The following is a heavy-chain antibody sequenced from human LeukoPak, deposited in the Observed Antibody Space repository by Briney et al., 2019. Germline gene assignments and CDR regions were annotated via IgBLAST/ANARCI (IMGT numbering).Heavy chain of an antibody. V-gene: IGHV3-23*01. D-gene: IGHD6-13*01. CDR1: GFTFSDYY. Sequence: GGSLRLSCAASGFTFSDYYMSWVRQAPGKGLEWVSAISGSGGSTYYADSVKGRFTISRDNSKNTLDLQMNSLRAEDTAVYYCAKERGSWPTNQLDYWGQGTPVTVSS. CDR3: AKERGSWPTNQLDY. J-gene: IGHJ4*02. CDR2: ISGSGGST.